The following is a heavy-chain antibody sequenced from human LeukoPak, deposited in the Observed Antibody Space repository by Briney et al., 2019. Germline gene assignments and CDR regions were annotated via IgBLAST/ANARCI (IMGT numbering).Heavy chain of an antibody. CDR3: ARHLNYYLDY. D-gene: IGHD3-10*01. Sequence: GGSLRLSCAASGFTFTSYWIHWVRQAPGKGLVWVSRIKGDESSTNYADSVKGRFTISRDNAKNMVYLHMNSLRAEDTAVYYCARHLNYYLDYWGQGTLVTVSS. J-gene: IGHJ4*02. V-gene: IGHV3-74*01. CDR2: IKGDESST. CDR1: GFTFTSYW.